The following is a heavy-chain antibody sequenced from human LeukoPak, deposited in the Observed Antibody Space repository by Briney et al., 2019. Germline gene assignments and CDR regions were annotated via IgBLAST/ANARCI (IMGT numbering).Heavy chain of an antibody. CDR2: ISWNSGSR. CDR1: GFTVSSNY. J-gene: IGHJ4*02. D-gene: IGHD3-9*01. Sequence: GGSLRLSCAASGFTVSSNYMSWVRQAPGKGLEWVSGISWNSGSRGYADSVKGRFTISRDNAKTSLYLQMNSLRAEDMALYYCAKGPDYDILTPIDYWGQGTLVTVSS. CDR3: AKGPDYDILTPIDY. V-gene: IGHV3-9*03.